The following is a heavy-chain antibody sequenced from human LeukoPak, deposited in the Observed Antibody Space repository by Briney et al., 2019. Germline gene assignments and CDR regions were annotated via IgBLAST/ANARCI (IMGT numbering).Heavy chain of an antibody. CDR2: ISSSSSYI. D-gene: IGHD5-12*01. CDR3: AREWVATAPDYFDY. CDR1: GFTFSSYS. Sequence: GGSLRLPCAASGFTFSSYSMNWVHQAPGKGLEWVSSISSSSSYIYYADSVKGRFTISRDNAKNSLYLQMNSLRAEDTAVYYCAREWVATAPDYFDYWGQGTLVTVSS. V-gene: IGHV3-21*01. J-gene: IGHJ4*02.